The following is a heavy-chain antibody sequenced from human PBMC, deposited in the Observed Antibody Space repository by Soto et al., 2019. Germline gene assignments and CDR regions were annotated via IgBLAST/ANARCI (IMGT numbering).Heavy chain of an antibody. Sequence: QVQLQESGPGLVKPSGTLSLTCAVSGGSISSSNWWSCVRQPPGKGLEWIGEIYHSGSTNYNPSLKSRVTISVDKSKNQFSLKLSSVTAVDTAVYYCARLYMVRGVMDWFDPWGQGTLVTVSS. CDR2: IYHSGST. V-gene: IGHV4-4*02. CDR3: ARLYMVRGVMDWFDP. J-gene: IGHJ5*02. D-gene: IGHD3-10*01. CDR1: GGSISSSNW.